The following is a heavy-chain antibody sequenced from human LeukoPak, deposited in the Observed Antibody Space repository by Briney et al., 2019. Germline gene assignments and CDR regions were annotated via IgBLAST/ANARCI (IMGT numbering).Heavy chain of an antibody. J-gene: IGHJ6*02. CDR2: IIPIFGTA. CDR3: ATMVVPAAPHYYYYGMDV. Sequence: PVKVSCKASGGTFSSYAISWVRQAPGQGLEWMGGIIPIFGTANYAQKFQGRVTITADESTSTAYMELSSLRSEDTAVYYCATMVVPAAPHYYYYGMDVWGQGTTVTVSS. V-gene: IGHV1-69*13. CDR1: GGTFSSYA. D-gene: IGHD2-2*01.